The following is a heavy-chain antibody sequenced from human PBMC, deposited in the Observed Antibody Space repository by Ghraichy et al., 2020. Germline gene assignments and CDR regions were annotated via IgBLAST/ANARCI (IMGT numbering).Heavy chain of an antibody. J-gene: IGHJ4*02. V-gene: IGHV3-30*02. CDR2: IRYDAINK. CDR3: ARVASGICGTATCQVQLEW. D-gene: IGHD3-10*01. Sequence: GGSLRLSCAASGFKFAEFGMQWVRQAPGKGLEWVAFIRYDAINKYHGESVEGRFTISRDNSKNTLFLQMNSLRAEDTTVYYCARVASGICGTATCQVQLEWWGQGALVTVSS. CDR1: GFKFAEFG.